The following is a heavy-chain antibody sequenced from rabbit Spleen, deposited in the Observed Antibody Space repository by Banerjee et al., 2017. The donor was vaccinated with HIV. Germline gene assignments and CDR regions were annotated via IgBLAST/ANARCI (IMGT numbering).Heavy chain of an antibody. J-gene: IGHJ6*01. CDR1: GFSFSSSYD. V-gene: IGHV1S45*01. CDR3: ARDTSSSFSSYGMDL. Sequence: QEQLVESGGGLVKPGASLTLICTASGFSFSSSYDMCWVRQAPGKGLEWIGCIYTGNGKNYYASWAKGRFTISKTSSTTVTLQMTSLTAADTATYFCARDTSSSFSSYGMDLWGQGTLVTVS. CDR2: IYTGNGKN. D-gene: IGHD1-1*01.